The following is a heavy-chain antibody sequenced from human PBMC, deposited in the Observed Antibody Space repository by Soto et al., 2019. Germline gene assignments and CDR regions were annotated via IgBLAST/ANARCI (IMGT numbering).Heavy chain of an antibody. Sequence: GGSLRLSCSASGFTFSSYAMHWVRQAPGKGLEYVSSISTNGGSTHYADSVKGRFTISRDNSKNTQYLQMSSLRADDTAVYYCVIGEYYYDSSGYSPFDYWGQGTLVTVSS. D-gene: IGHD3-22*01. CDR2: ISTNGGST. CDR1: GFTFSSYA. V-gene: IGHV3-64D*06. J-gene: IGHJ4*02. CDR3: VIGEYYYDSSGYSPFDY.